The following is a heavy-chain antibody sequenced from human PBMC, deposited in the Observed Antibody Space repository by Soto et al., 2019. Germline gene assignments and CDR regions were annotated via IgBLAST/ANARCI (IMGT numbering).Heavy chain of an antibody. V-gene: IGHV4-30-4*01. J-gene: IGHJ4*02. D-gene: IGHD1-26*01. Sequence: SETLSLTCTVSGGSIISGDYYWNWIRQPPGKGLEWIGYIYYSGSTYYNPSLKSRVTISIDTSNNQFSLKLRSVTAADTAVYYCARLSGSYNNRYFDYWGQGTLVTVSS. CDR1: GGSIISGDYY. CDR3: ARLSGSYNNRYFDY. CDR2: IYYSGST.